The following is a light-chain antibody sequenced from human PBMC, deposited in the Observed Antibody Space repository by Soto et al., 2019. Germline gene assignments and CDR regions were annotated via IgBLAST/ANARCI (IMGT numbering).Light chain of an antibody. J-gene: IGKJ2*01. Sequence: DIVMTQSPDSLAVSLGERATINCKSSQSLLYSSNNKNYVLWYQQKPGQPTKLLIYWASTRESGVPYRFSGRGSGTDFNLTISTLQAEDVAGYYCQQFYNTPYTVGQGTKLEIK. V-gene: IGKV4-1*01. CDR3: QQFYNTPYT. CDR1: QSLLYSSNNKNY. CDR2: WAS.